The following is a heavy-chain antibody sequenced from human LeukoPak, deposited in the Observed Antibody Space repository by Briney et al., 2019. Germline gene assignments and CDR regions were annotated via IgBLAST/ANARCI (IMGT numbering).Heavy chain of an antibody. CDR2: IYSGGST. Sequence: PGGSLRLSCAASGFTVSSNYMSWVRQAPGKGLEWVSLIYSGGSTYYAASVKGRFTISRDNSKNTLYLQMNSLRPEDTAVYYCAKGYNHAYEYWGQGTLVTVSS. CDR1: GFTVSSNY. D-gene: IGHD5-18*01. CDR3: AKGYNHAYEY. J-gene: IGHJ4*02. V-gene: IGHV3-53*01.